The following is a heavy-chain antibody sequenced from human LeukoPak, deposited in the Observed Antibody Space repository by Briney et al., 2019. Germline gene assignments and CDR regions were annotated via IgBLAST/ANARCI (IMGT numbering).Heavy chain of an antibody. V-gene: IGHV3-23*01. CDR1: GFTFSSYA. CDR3: AKSYYYGSGSPSLDY. J-gene: IGHJ4*02. Sequence: GGSLRLSCATSGFTFSSYAMTWVRQAPGRGLEWVSGISGGNGATYYADSVKGRFTISTDNSKNTLYLQMNSLRVEDTAVYYCAKSYYYGSGSPSLDYWGQGTLVTVSS. CDR2: ISGGNGAT. D-gene: IGHD3-10*01.